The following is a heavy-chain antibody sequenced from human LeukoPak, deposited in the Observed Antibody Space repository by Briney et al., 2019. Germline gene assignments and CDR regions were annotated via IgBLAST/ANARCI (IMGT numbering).Heavy chain of an antibody. CDR2: IIPIFGTA. J-gene: IGHJ4*02. CDR3: AGFGITMVRGVSPGYYFDY. D-gene: IGHD3-10*01. CDR1: GGTLSSYA. Sequence: SVKGSCKASGGTLSSYAISWVRQAPGQGLEWMGGIIPIFGTANYAQKFQGRVTITADESTSTAYMELSSLRSEDTAVYYCAGFGITMVRGVSPGYYFDYWGQGTLVTVSS. V-gene: IGHV1-69*13.